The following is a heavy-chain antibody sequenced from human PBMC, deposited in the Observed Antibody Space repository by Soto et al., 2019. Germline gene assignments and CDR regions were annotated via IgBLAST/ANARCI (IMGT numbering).Heavy chain of an antibody. J-gene: IGHJ4*02. CDR3: ARHSSSSSWSDY. D-gene: IGHD6-13*01. CDR1: GYTFTTYW. V-gene: IGHV5-51*01. CDR2: IFPGDSDA. Sequence: PGASLKISCEVSGYTFTTYWIAWVRQMPGKGLEWMGIIFPGDSDARYSPSFQGQVTIFVDKSISTAYLQWSSLKASDTAMYYCARHSSSSSWSDYWGQGTLVT.